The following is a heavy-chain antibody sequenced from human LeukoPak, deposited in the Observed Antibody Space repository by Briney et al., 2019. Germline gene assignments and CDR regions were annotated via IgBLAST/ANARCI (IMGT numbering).Heavy chain of an antibody. CDR2: INPNSGGT. CDR3: AKLAAPGTAYYFDY. V-gene: IGHV1-2*02. D-gene: IGHD6-13*01. CDR1: GYTFTGCY. J-gene: IGHJ4*02. Sequence: GASVKVSCKASGYTFTGCYMHWVRQAPGQGLEWMGWINPNSGGTNYAQKFQGRVTMTRDTSIITAYMELTRLRSDDTAVYYCAKLAAPGTAYYFDYWGQGTLVTVSS.